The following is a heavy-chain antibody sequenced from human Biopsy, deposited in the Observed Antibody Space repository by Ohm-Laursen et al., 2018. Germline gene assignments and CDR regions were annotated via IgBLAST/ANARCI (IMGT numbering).Heavy chain of an antibody. D-gene: IGHD2-2*01. CDR3: ARRSTTYCSSTSCSFDY. CDR2: INSDGSST. V-gene: IGHV3-74*01. Sequence: LSLTCAAPGFTFSNYWMHWVRQAPGKGPVWVSRINSDGSSTSYADSVKGRFTISRDNAKNTLYLQMDSLRVEDTAVYYCARRSTTYCSSTSCSFDYWGQGTLVTVSS. CDR1: GFTFSNYW. J-gene: IGHJ4*02.